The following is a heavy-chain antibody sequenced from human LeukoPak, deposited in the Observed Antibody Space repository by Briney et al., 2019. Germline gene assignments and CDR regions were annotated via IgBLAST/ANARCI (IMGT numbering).Heavy chain of an antibody. CDR3: VRDGARQL. Sequence: SETLSLTRTVSGGSISGYYWGWIRQPPGKGLEWIGYIYYSGSTNYNPSLESRVTISVDTSKNQFFLKLSSVTAADTAVYYCVRDGARQLWGQGTLVTVSS. J-gene: IGHJ4*02. V-gene: IGHV4-59*01. CDR1: GGSISGYY. CDR2: IYYSGST. D-gene: IGHD1-1*01.